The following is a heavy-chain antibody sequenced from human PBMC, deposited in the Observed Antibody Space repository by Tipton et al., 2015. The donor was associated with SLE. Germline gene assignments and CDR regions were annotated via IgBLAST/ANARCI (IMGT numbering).Heavy chain of an antibody. CDR3: ARANTAGWYGGFDP. V-gene: IGHV3-53*01. CDR2: IDSVGNT. J-gene: IGHJ5*02. D-gene: IGHD6-19*01. Sequence: SLRLSCAASGFTVSSNYMSWVRQAPGKGLEWVSVIDSVGNTYYADSVKGRFTISRDISKNTVYLQMNSLRAEDTAVYYCARANTAGWYGGFDPWGQGTLVTVSS. CDR1: GFTVSSNY.